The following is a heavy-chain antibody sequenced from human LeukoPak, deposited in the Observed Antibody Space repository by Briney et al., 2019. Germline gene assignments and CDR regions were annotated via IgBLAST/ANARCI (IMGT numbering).Heavy chain of an antibody. CDR1: GYTLTDHY. CDR2: INPTNGIA. V-gene: IGHV1-2*02. Sequence: ASVKVSCKASGYTLTDHYMHWLRQTPGRGLEWMGWINPTNGIAVYGQAFQGRVTMTRDTSISTVYMELTNLSSDDTGVYYCAKEGYSNGPDPWGQGTLVTVSS. D-gene: IGHD5-12*01. CDR3: AKEGYSNGPDP. J-gene: IGHJ5*02.